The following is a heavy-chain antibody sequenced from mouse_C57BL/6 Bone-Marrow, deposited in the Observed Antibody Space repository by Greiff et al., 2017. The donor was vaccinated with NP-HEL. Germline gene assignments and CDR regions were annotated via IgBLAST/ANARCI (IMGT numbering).Heavy chain of an antibody. CDR3: ARGAAQATSY. CDR2: ISYDGSN. D-gene: IGHD3-2*02. Sequence: EVKLQESGPGLVKPSQSLSLTCSVTGYSITSGYYWNWIRQFPGNKLEWMGYISYDGSNNYNPSLKNRISITRDTSKNQFFLKLNSVTTEDTATYYCARGAAQATSYWGQGTTLTVSS. J-gene: IGHJ2*01. CDR1: GYSITSGYY. V-gene: IGHV3-6*01.